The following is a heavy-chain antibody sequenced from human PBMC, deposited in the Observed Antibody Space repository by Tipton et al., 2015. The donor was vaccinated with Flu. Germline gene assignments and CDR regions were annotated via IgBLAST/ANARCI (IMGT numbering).Heavy chain of an antibody. Sequence: GSLRLSCAASGFTFSGHWMHWVRQAPGKGLVWVSHSNYDGSTTHYADSVKGRFTISRDNAKSTLYPQMSSLRAEDAAVYYCVRTLGGAGAYWGRGTLVTVSS. CDR2: SNYDGSTT. V-gene: IGHV3-74*01. CDR3: VRTLGGAGAY. CDR1: GFTFSGHW. D-gene: IGHD6-19*01. J-gene: IGHJ4*02.